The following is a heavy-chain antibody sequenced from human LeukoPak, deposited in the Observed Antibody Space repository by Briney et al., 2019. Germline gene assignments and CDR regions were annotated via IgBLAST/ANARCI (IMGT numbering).Heavy chain of an antibody. D-gene: IGHD2-15*01. J-gene: IGHJ4*02. V-gene: IGHV3-48*01. CDR2: ISSSGSAI. CDR3: VRVKGSYFDY. Sequence: GGSLRLSCAASGFPLSSYSINWVRQAPGKGLEWVSYISSSGSAIYYVDSVKGRFTVSRDNAKNSLFLQMNSPRAEDTAVYYCVRVKGSYFDYWGQGALVTVSS. CDR1: GFPLSSYS.